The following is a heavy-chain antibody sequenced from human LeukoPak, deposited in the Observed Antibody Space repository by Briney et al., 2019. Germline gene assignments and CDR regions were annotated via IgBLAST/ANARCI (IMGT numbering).Heavy chain of an antibody. CDR3: ARMALGGYDSSGYYPQKYNWFDP. Sequence: SETLSLTCAVYGGSFSGYYWSWIRQPPGKGLEWIGEINHSGSTNYNPSLKSRVTISVDTSKNQFSLKLSSVTAADTAVHYCARMALGGYDSSGYYPQKYNWFDPWGQGTLVTVSS. D-gene: IGHD3-22*01. CDR2: INHSGST. V-gene: IGHV4-34*01. J-gene: IGHJ5*02. CDR1: GGSFSGYY.